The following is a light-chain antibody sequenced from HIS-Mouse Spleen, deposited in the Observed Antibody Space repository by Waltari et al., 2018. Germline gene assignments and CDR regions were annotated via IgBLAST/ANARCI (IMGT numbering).Light chain of an antibody. CDR3: QAWDSSTVV. CDR2: QDS. V-gene: IGLV3-1*01. J-gene: IGLJ2*01. CDR1: KLGDKY. Sequence: SYELTQPPSVSVSPGQTASITFPGEKLGDKYACWYQHKPGQSPVMVIYQDSKRPSGIPERFSGSNSGNTATLTISGTQAMDEADYYCQAWDSSTVVFGGGTKLTVL.